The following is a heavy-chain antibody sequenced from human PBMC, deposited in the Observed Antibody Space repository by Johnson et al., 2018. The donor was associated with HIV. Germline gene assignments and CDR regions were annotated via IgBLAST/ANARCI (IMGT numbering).Heavy chain of an antibody. J-gene: IGHJ3*02. CDR2: ISWNSGSI. Sequence: VQLVESGGGVVQPGRSLRLSCAASGFTFDDYAMHWVRQAPGKGLEWVSGISWNSGSIGYADSVKGRFTISRDNSKNTLFLQMNSLRAEDTAVYFCAKAFSTFHDAFDIWGQGTMVTVSS. CDR3: AKAFSTFHDAFDI. V-gene: IGHV3-9*01. D-gene: IGHD2/OR15-2a*01. CDR1: GFTFDDYA.